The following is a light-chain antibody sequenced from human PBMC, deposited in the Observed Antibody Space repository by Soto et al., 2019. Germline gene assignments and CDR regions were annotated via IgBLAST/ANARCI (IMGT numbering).Light chain of an antibody. V-gene: IGLV2-14*01. Sequence: QSALTQPASVSGSPGQSITIACTGTNRDVGSYNLVSWYQQRPGEAPKLIISEVRNRPSGISYRFTGSKSGNTASLTISGLQAEDEADYYCSSYTTTSTLVFGGGTKPPS. J-gene: IGLJ3*02. CDR3: SSYTTTSTLV. CDR2: EVR. CDR1: NRDVGSYNL.